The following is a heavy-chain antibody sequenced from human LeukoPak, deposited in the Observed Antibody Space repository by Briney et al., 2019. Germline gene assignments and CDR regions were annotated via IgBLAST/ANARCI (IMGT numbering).Heavy chain of an antibody. Sequence: PGRSLRLSCAASGFTFSSYGMHWVRQAPGKGLEWVAVISYDGSNKYYADSVKGRFTTSRDNSKNTLYLQMNSLRAEDTAVYYCARPYCGGDCYSDYWGQGTLVTVSS. J-gene: IGHJ4*02. CDR2: ISYDGSNK. CDR1: GFTFSSYG. D-gene: IGHD2-21*02. CDR3: ARPYCGGDCYSDY. V-gene: IGHV3-30*03.